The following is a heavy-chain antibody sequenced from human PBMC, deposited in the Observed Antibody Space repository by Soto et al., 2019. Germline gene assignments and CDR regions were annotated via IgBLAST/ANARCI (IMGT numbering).Heavy chain of an antibody. D-gene: IGHD2-2*01. V-gene: IGHV3-23*01. CDR2: ITGSGHST. J-gene: IGHJ4*02. CDR1: GFTFSRYA. Sequence: GGSLRLSCAASGFTFSRYAMSWVRQAPGKGLEWVSAITGSGHSTYYADSVKGRFTISRDNSKSTLYLQMNSLRADDTALYYCAKDGSTTWNFYFDSWGQGILVTVSS. CDR3: AKDGSTTWNFYFDS.